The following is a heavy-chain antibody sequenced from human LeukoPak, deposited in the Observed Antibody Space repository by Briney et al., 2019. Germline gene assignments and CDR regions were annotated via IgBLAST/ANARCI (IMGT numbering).Heavy chain of an antibody. CDR1: GFTFSSFA. CDR2: MSGSASST. D-gene: IGHD5-12*01. Sequence: PGGSLRLSCAASGFTFSSFAMSWVRQAPGKGLEWVSVMSGSASSTYYADSVRGRFTISRDNSKNTLYLEMNSLRAEDTAVYYCAKAHGRGYSGFDMIAYYDYWGQGTLVTVSS. J-gene: IGHJ4*02. V-gene: IGHV3-23*01. CDR3: AKAHGRGYSGFDMIAYYDY.